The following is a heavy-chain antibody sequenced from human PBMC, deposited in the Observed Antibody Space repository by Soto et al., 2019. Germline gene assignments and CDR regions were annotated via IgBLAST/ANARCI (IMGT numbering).Heavy chain of an antibody. Sequence: GGSLRLSCAASGFTFSSYAMHWVRQAPGKGLEWVAVISYDGSNKYYADSVKGRFTISRDNSKNTLYLQMNSLRAEDTAVYYCAREWDIVVVPAATNGMDVWGQGTTVTVSS. D-gene: IGHD2-2*01. J-gene: IGHJ6*02. V-gene: IGHV3-30-3*01. CDR2: ISYDGSNK. CDR1: GFTFSSYA. CDR3: AREWDIVVVPAATNGMDV.